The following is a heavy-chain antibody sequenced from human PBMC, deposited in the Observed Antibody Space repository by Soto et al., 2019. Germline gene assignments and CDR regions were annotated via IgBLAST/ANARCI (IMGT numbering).Heavy chain of an antibody. CDR2: IIPMFDTT. CDR3: AREVVTETTLGYFDF. J-gene: IGHJ4*02. V-gene: IGHV1-69*06. D-gene: IGHD2-21*02. CDR1: GGSFSSDA. Sequence: SVKVSCKASGGSFSSDAITWVRQAPGQGLEWIGEIIPMFDTTDYAPEFQGRVTITADTATTTVYMEVNRLTPDDTAVYYCAREVVTETTLGYFDFWGQGALVTVS.